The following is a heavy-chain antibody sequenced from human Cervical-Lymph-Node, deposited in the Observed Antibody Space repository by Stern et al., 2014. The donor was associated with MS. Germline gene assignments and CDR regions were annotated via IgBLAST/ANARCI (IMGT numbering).Heavy chain of an antibody. CDR2: SIPMYSTT. CDR3: ARDTAGDLVLEPSTMLGQDYFYYGLDV. Sequence: VQLVESGAEVKKPGSSVKVSCKASGGTFSSYYVSWVRPAPGQGLEWMGGSIPMYSTTAYAQEFRVRVKITTDESTRTAVMELSSLTSDDTAVYYCARDTAGDLVLEPSTMLGQDYFYYGLDVWGQGTTVTVSS. CDR1: GGTFSSYY. J-gene: IGHJ6*02. V-gene: IGHV1-69*01. D-gene: IGHD2-2*01.